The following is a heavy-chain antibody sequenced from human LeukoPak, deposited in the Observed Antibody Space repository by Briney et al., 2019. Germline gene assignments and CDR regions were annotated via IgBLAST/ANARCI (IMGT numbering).Heavy chain of an antibody. J-gene: IGHJ4*02. V-gene: IGHV4-38-2*02. Sequence: PPETLSLTCTVSGYSISSGYYWGWIRQPPGKGLEWIGSIYHSGSTYYNPSLKSRVTISVDTSKNQFSLKLSSVTAADTAVYYCARANRGNIDYWGQGTLVTVSS. CDR1: GYSISSGYY. D-gene: IGHD1-14*01. CDR2: IYHSGST. CDR3: ARANRGNIDY.